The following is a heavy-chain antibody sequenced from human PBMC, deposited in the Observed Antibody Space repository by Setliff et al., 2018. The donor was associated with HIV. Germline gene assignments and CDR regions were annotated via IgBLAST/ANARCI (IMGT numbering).Heavy chain of an antibody. D-gene: IGHD4-17*01. CDR1: GGSFSGYY. V-gene: IGHV4-34*01. J-gene: IGHJ4*02. CDR3: AKGAGFYGDYTFDY. CDR2: INHSGST. Sequence: SLTCAVYGGSFSGYYWSWIRQSPGKGLEWIGEINHSGSTNYNPSLKSRVTILGDTSKNQFSLKLSSVTAADTAVYYCAKGAGFYGDYTFDYWGQGNLVTVSS.